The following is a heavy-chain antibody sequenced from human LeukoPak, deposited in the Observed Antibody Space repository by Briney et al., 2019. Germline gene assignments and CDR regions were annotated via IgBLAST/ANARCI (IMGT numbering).Heavy chain of an antibody. Sequence: QRGGSLRPSCVGSGFTFSSYSMSWVRQAPGKGLEWLSYISSSSGTIYYADSVKGRFTISRDNAKNSLYLQMNSLTDEDTAVYYCARVDYFESWGQRILVTVSS. V-gene: IGHV3-48*02. J-gene: IGHJ4*02. CDR1: GFTFSSYS. CDR3: ARVDYFES. CDR2: ISSSSGTI.